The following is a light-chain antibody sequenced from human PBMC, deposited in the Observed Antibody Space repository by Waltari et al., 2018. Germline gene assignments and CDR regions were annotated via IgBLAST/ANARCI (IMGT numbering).Light chain of an antibody. Sequence: DIPMPQSPSTLSASEGDTVTITCRASQNIESYLAWYQQKRGEAPKLLIRKATTLEDGVPSRFSGAGSGTEFTLTISRLQPDDFATYYCQQYSDFWTFGPGTKV. CDR1: QNIESY. V-gene: IGKV1-5*03. CDR3: QQYSDFWT. J-gene: IGKJ1*01. CDR2: KAT.